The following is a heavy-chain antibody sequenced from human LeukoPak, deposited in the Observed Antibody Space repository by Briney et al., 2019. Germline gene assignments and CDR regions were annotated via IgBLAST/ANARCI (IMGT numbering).Heavy chain of an antibody. Sequence: PVKVSCKASGGTFSDYTINWVRQAPGQGLEWMGRIIPIVDIPNYAQKFQGRVTITADKSTSTAYMELSSLRSEDTAVYYCASLPVDTSMVSDYWGQGTLVTVSS. D-gene: IGHD5-18*01. V-gene: IGHV1-69*02. CDR3: ASLPVDTSMVSDY. CDR1: GGTFSDYT. CDR2: IIPIVDIP. J-gene: IGHJ4*02.